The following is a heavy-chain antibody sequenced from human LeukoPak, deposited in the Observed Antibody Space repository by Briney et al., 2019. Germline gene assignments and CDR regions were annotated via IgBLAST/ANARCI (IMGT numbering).Heavy chain of an antibody. D-gene: IGHD4-17*01. CDR2: IRQDGRDK. J-gene: IGHJ6*02. V-gene: IGHV3-7*01. CDR1: GFTFSNHY. CDR3: ARDTQDYAYYYYGMDV. Sequence: GGSLRLSCAASGFTFSNHYMSWVRQAPGKGLEWVANIRQDGRDKYYVDSVKGRFTISRDNAENSLYLQMNSLRIDDTAVYYCARDTQDYAYYYYGMDVWGQGTTATVSS.